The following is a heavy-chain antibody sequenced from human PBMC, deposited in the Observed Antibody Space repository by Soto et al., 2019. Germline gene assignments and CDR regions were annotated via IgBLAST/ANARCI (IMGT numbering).Heavy chain of an antibody. Sequence: XVTLSLTCAVSGYSISSGYYWCCIQQPPGKGVEWIGSFYHTGRTFYNPALKSRVTISVDTSKNQLPLKLSSVIAADTAVYYCASLGRQLLEFVYWGQGTLVTVFS. CDR3: ASLGRQLLEFVY. V-gene: IGHV4-38-2*01. J-gene: IGHJ4*02. CDR1: GYSISSGYY. D-gene: IGHD1-26*01. CDR2: FYHTGRT.